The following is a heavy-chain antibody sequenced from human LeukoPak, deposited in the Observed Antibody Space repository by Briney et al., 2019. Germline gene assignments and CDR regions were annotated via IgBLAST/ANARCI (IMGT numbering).Heavy chain of an antibody. V-gene: IGHV3-9*01. CDR3: AKDYCGGDCYSGWYFDL. CDR2: ISYNSDTI. CDR1: GLTFDDYA. Sequence: PGGSLRLSCAASGLTFDDYAMHWVRQAPGKGLEWVSGISYNSDTIAYADSVKGRFTISRDNAKNSLYLQMNSLRAEDTALYYCAKDYCGGDCYSGWYFDLWGRGTLVTVSS. D-gene: IGHD2-21*02. J-gene: IGHJ2*01.